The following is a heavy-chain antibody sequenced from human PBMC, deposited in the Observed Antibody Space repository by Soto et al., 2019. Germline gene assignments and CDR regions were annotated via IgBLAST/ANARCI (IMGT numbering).Heavy chain of an antibody. D-gene: IGHD3-3*01. CDR3: ARDQGRFLEWLFPSNYYYYGMDV. CDR2: TYYRSKWYN. V-gene: IGHV6-1*01. J-gene: IGHJ6*02. CDR1: GDSASSNSAA. Sequence: SQTLSLTCAISGDSASSNSAAWNWIRQSPSRGLEWLGRTYYRSKWYNDYAVSVKSRITINPDTSKNQFSLQLNSVTPEDTAVYYCARDQGRFLEWLFPSNYYYYGMDVWGQGTTVTVSS.